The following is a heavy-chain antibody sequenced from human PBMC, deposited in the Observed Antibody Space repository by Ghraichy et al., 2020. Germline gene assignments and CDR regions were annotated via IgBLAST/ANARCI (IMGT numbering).Heavy chain of an antibody. CDR1: GGSISSSSYF. D-gene: IGHD3-16*01. J-gene: IGHJ4*02. CDR2: IYYRGNT. CDR3: ARISPSFGGVTRARVFTEFGY. Sequence: SQTLSLTCTVSGGSISSSSYFWGWIRQPPGKGLEWIGSIYYRGNTYYNPPLKSRVTISVDMSKNQFSLKLSSVTAADTAVYYCARISPSFGGVTRARVFTEFGYCGQGTLVTVSS. V-gene: IGHV4-39*01.